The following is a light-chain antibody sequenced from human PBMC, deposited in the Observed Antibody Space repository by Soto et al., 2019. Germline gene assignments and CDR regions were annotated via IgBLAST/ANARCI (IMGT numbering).Light chain of an antibody. CDR1: STDVGGYDY. V-gene: IGLV2-11*01. Sequence: QSALTQPRSVSGSPGQSVTIPCTGTSTDVGGYDYVSWYQQHPGKAPKLMIYDVNKRPSGVPDRFSGSKSGNTASLTISGLQAEDEADFYCCSYAGDYTYVFGTGTKLTVL. CDR2: DVN. J-gene: IGLJ1*01. CDR3: CSYAGDYTYV.